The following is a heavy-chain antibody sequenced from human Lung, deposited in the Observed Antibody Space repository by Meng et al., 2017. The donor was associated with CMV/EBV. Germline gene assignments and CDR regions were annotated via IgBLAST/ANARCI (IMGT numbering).Heavy chain of an antibody. Sequence: SXTLSLXCTVSGGSISSSSYYWGWIRQPPGKGLEWIGSIYYSGSTYYNPSLKSRVTISVDTSKNQFSLKLSSVTAADTAVYYCARDLKSYCSSTSCYINWVDPWXQGTLVTVSS. V-gene: IGHV4-39*07. J-gene: IGHJ5*02. CDR2: IYYSGST. CDR1: GGSISSSSYY. CDR3: ARDLKSYCSSTSCYINWVDP. D-gene: IGHD2-2*02.